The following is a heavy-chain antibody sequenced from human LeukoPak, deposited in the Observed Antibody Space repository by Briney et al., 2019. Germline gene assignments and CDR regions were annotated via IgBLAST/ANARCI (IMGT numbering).Heavy chain of an antibody. CDR3: ARVLDYGDYLEYYFDY. Sequence: ASVKVSCKASGGTFNTYSISWVRQAPGQGLEWMGWISAYNGNTNYAQKLQGRVTMTTDTSTSTAYMELRSLRSDDTAVYYCARVLDYGDYLEYYFDYWGQGTLVTVSS. CDR1: GGTFNTYS. D-gene: IGHD4-17*01. V-gene: IGHV1-18*04. J-gene: IGHJ4*02. CDR2: ISAYNGNT.